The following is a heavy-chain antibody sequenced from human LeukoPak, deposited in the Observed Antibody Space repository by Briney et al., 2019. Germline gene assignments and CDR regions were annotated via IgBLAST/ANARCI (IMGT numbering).Heavy chain of an antibody. J-gene: IGHJ6*03. CDR1: GFTFSSYG. CDR3: ARVPYDFWSGYYYYYYMDV. D-gene: IGHD3-3*01. CDR2: IRYDGSNK. Sequence: GGSLRLSCAASGFTFSSYGMHWVRQAPGKGLEWVAFIRYDGSNKYYADSVKGRFTISRDNAKNSLYLQMNSLRAEDTAVYYCARVPYDFWSGYYYYYYMDVWGKGTTVTVSS. V-gene: IGHV3-30*02.